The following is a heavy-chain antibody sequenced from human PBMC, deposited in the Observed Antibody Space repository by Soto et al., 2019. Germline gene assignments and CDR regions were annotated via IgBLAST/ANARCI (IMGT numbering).Heavy chain of an antibody. CDR2: ISGSGTTT. CDR1: GFNFSKYA. D-gene: IGHD6-25*01. CDR3: VKFFVETGGSSGWPWSLDS. V-gene: IGHV3-23*01. Sequence: EVQLLESGGGLVQPGGSLRLSCAASGFNFSKYAMSWVRQAPGKGLEWVSAISGSGTTTYSAESVRGRFTISRDNSNNMLYLQMNSPSPEDTALYYCVKFFVETGGSSGWPWSLDSWGQGTLVTVSS. J-gene: IGHJ4*02.